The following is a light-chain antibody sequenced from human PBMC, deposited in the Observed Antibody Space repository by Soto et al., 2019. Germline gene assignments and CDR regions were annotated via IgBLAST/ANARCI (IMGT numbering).Light chain of an antibody. CDR1: SSNIGSNT. V-gene: IGLV1-44*01. Sequence: QSVLTQPPSASGTPGQRVTLSCSGSSSNIGSNTVNWYQQLPGTAPKLLIYSNNQRPSGVPDRFSGSKSGTSASLAISGLQSEDEADYYCAAWDGGLNGVVFGGGTQLTVL. CDR3: AAWDGGLNGVV. J-gene: IGLJ3*02. CDR2: SNN.